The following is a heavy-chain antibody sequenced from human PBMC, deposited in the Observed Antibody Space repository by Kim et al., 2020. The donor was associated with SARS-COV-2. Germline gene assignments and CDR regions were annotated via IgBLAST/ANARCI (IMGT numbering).Heavy chain of an antibody. Sequence: KLQGRVTMTPDTSTSTAYMELRSLRSDDTAVYYCARGGKMTTVTKGYFDYWGQGTLVTVSS. D-gene: IGHD4-17*01. CDR3: ARGGKMTTVTKGYFDY. V-gene: IGHV1-18*01. J-gene: IGHJ4*02.